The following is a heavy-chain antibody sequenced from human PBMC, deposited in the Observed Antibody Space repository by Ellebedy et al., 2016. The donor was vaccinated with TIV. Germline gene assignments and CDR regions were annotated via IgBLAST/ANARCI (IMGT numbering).Heavy chain of an antibody. CDR2: ISYDGSNK. V-gene: IGHV3-30-3*01. Sequence: GESLKISXAASGFTFSSYAMHWVRQAPGKGLEWVAVISYDGSNKYYADSVKGRFTISRDNSKNTLYLQMNSLRAEDTAVYYCAREFVDWLHLGYYGMDVWGQGTTVTVSS. CDR3: AREFVDWLHLGYYGMDV. CDR1: GFTFSSYA. D-gene: IGHD3-9*01. J-gene: IGHJ6*02.